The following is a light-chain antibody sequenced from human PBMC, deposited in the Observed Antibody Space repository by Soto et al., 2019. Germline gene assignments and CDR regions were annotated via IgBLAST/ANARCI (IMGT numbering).Light chain of an antibody. CDR2: KAS. CDR1: HSLSSW. V-gene: IGKV1-5*03. Sequence: DIQMTQSPSTLSASVGDRVTITCRASHSLSSWLAWYQQKPGKAPKLLIYKASSLESGVPSRFSGSGSGTEFTLTISSLQPDDFATYYCQQYNSYWTFGQGTKVEIK. CDR3: QQYNSYWT. J-gene: IGKJ1*01.